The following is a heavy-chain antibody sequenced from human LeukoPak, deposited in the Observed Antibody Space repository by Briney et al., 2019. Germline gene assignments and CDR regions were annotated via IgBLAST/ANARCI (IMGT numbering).Heavy chain of an antibody. V-gene: IGHV5-10-1*01. CDR3: ARHGAADDAFDI. CDR1: GYSFTSSW. J-gene: IGHJ3*02. Sequence: LGESLKISCKGSGYSFTSSWISWVRQMPGKGLEWMGRIDPSDSYTSYSPSFQGHVTISADKSISTAYLQWSSLKASDTAMYYCARHGAADDAFDIWGQGTMVTVSS. D-gene: IGHD6-13*01. CDR2: IDPSDSYT.